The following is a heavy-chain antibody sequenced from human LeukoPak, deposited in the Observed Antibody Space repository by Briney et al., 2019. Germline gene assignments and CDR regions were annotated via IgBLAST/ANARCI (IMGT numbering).Heavy chain of an antibody. Sequence: ASVKVSCKASGYTFTSYGISWVRQAPGQGLEWMGWISAYNGNTNYAQKLQGRVTMTTDTSTSTAYMELRRLRYDDTAAYYCARDRLRFLEWLQYPQCDYWGQGTLVTVSS. V-gene: IGHV1-18*01. J-gene: IGHJ4*02. CDR1: GYTFTSYG. D-gene: IGHD3-3*01. CDR2: ISAYNGNT. CDR3: ARDRLRFLEWLQYPQCDY.